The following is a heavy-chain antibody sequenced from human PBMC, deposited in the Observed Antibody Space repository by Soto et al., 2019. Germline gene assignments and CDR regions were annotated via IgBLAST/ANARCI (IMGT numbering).Heavy chain of an antibody. CDR3: ARVGLRFLEWLSPENYYYYGMDV. CDR1: GYTFTSYG. J-gene: IGHJ6*04. CDR2: ISAYNGNT. D-gene: IGHD3-3*01. Sequence: ASVKVSCKASGYTFTSYGISWVRQAPGQGLEWMGWISAYNGNTNYAQKLQGRVTMTTDTSTSTAYMELRSLRSDDTAVYYCARVGLRFLEWLSPENYYYYGMDVGGKGTRVTVSS. V-gene: IGHV1-18*01.